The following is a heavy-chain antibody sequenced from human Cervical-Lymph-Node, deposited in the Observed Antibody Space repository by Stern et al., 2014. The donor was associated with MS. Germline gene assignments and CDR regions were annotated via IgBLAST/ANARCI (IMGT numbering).Heavy chain of an antibody. Sequence: VQLVESGAEVKKPGASVKVSCKASGYTFTSYDINWVRQATGQGLEWMGWMNPNSGDTGYPQKFQGSVTMTRNTSISTAYMELSSLRSEDTAVYYCASSTSSAHYYYYGMDVWGQGTTVTVSS. CDR3: ASSTSSAHYYYYGMDV. J-gene: IGHJ6*02. D-gene: IGHD6-19*01. V-gene: IGHV1-8*01. CDR2: MNPNSGDT. CDR1: GYTFTSYD.